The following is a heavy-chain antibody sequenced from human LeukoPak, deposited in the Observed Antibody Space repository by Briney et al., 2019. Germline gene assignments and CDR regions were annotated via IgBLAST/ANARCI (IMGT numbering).Heavy chain of an antibody. J-gene: IGHJ4*02. CDR1: GFTFRSYA. CDR3: AKGLSSVPRYYFDY. V-gene: IGHV3-23*01. CDR2: ISGRGGST. Sequence: GASLRLSCAASGFTFRSYAMSWVRQAPGKGLEWVSAISGRGGSTNYADSVKGRFTISRDNSKNTLYLQMNSLRAEDTAVYYCAKGLSSVPRYYFDYWGQGTLVTVSS. D-gene: IGHD3-10*01.